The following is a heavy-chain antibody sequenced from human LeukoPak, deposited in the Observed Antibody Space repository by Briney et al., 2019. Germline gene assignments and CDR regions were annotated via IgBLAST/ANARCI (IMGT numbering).Heavy chain of an antibody. CDR3: ATALQLWWAFDC. CDR2: ISFDGSNK. CDR1: GLTFSNYG. J-gene: IGHJ4*02. D-gene: IGHD5-18*01. Sequence: GRSLRLSCVASGLTFSNYGMHWVRQAPGKGLEWVTEISFDGSNKHYVDSVKGRFTISRDNSKNTLYLQMNSLRAEDTAVYYCATALQLWWAFDCWGQGTLVTVSS. V-gene: IGHV3-30*03.